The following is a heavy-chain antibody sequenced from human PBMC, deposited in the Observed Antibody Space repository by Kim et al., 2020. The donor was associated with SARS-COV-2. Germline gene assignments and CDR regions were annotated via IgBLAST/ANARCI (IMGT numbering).Heavy chain of an antibody. V-gene: IGHV4-59*13. CDR1: GGSISSYY. J-gene: IGHJ6*02. CDR3: ARDRVVPAAIGAAYYGMDV. Sequence: SETLSLTCTVSGGSISSYYWSWIRQPPGKGLEWIGYIYYSGSTNYNPSLKSRVTISVDTSKNQFSLKLSSVTAADTAVYYCARDRVVPAAIGAAYYGMDVWGQGTTVTVSS. D-gene: IGHD2-2*01. CDR2: IYYSGST.